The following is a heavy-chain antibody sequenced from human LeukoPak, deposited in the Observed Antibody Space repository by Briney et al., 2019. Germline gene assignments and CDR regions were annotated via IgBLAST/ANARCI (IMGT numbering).Heavy chain of an antibody. CDR1: GYTFTGYY. D-gene: IGHD6-19*01. CDR3: ARGKSSGWKIYY. Sequence: GASVKVSCKASGYTFTGYYMHWERQAPGQGLEWMGWINPNSGGTNYAQKFQGRVTMTRDTSITTAYMELSRLRSDDTAVYYCARGKSSGWKIYYWGQGTLVTVSS. CDR2: INPNSGGT. J-gene: IGHJ4*02. V-gene: IGHV1-2*02.